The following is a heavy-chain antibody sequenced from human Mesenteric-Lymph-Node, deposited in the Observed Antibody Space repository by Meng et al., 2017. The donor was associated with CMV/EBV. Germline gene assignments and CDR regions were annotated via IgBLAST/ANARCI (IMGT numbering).Heavy chain of an antibody. CDR2: IYDSGNT. CDR1: GGSVSSDSYY. Sequence: GSLRLSCTVSGGSVSSDSYYWSWIRQPPGKALEWIGFIYDSGNTYYSPSLRSRVTISGDTSQNQFSLKLSSVTAADTAVYYCAVTNWEKVDYWGQGTLVTVSS. CDR3: AVTNWEKVDY. J-gene: IGHJ4*02. V-gene: IGHV4-61*01. D-gene: IGHD7-27*01.